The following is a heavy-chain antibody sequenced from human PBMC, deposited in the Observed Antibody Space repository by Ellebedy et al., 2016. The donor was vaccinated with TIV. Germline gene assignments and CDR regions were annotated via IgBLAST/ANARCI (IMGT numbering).Heavy chain of an antibody. CDR2: IYYRGSS. D-gene: IGHD1-26*01. CDR1: GDSISSSVYY. J-gene: IGHJ3*02. CDR3: AREGRVVGPPMNAFDI. Sequence: MPSETLSLTCTVSGDSISSSVYYWGWIRQPPGKGLEWIGNIYYRGSSYYNPSLKSRVTISVDTSKDQFSLKLTSVTAADTAVYYCAREGRVVGPPMNAFDIWGQGTMVTVSA. V-gene: IGHV4-39*01.